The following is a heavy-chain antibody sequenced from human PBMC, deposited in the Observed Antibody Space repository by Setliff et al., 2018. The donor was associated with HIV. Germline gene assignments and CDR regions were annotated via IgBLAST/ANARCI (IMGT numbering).Heavy chain of an antibody. J-gene: IGHJ6*03. V-gene: IGHV4-39*07. CDR2: VHNSGGT. D-gene: IGHD3-10*01. CDR1: GGSISTNSYY. CDR3: ARPRSGTYRGYYYYMDV. Sequence: LSLTCTVSGGSISTNSYYWGWIRQSPGKGLEWVGNVHNSGGTNYNPSLKSRVSISVDTSKNQFSLKLRSVTAADTAVYYCARPRSGTYRGYYYYMDVWGKGTTVTVSS.